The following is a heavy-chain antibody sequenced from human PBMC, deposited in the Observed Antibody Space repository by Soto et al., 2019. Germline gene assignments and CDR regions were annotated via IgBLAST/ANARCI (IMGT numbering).Heavy chain of an antibody. J-gene: IGHJ4*02. Sequence: SETLSLTCTVSGGSISSGGYYWSWIRQHPGKGLEWIGYIYYSGSIYYNPSLKSRVTISVDTSKNQFSLKLSSVTAADTAVYYCARESSSWDYYFDYWGQGTLVTVSS. CDR2: IYYSGSI. V-gene: IGHV4-31*03. CDR1: GGSISSGGYY. D-gene: IGHD6-13*01. CDR3: ARESSSWDYYFDY.